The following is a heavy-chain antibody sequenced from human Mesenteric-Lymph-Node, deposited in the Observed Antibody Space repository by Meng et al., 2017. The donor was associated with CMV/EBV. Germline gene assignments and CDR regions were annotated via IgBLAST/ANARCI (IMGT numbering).Heavy chain of an antibody. J-gene: IGHJ4*02. CDR1: GFTFSSYN. CDR3: ARDYCSSTSCYYYFDY. D-gene: IGHD2-2*01. V-gene: IGHV3-21*01. CDR2: ISSSSNI. Sequence: GGSLRLSCAASGFTFSSYNMNWVRQAPGKGLEWVSSISSSSNIYYADSVKGRFTISRDNAKNSLYLQMNSLRAEDTAVYYCARDYCSSTSCYYYFDYWGQGTLVTVSS.